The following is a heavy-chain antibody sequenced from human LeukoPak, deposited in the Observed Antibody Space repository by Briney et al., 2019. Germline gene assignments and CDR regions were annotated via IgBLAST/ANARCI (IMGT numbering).Heavy chain of an antibody. CDR1: GLTFNNYA. CDR2: ITGSGRTT. J-gene: IGHJ4*02. CDR3: AKGLLITTLGSLDY. V-gene: IGHV3-23*01. D-gene: IGHD3-3*01. Sequence: PGGSLRLSCAASGLTFNNYAMSWVRQAPGKGLEWVSGITGSGRTTYYADSVKGRFTISRDNSKNSLYLQINSLRAEDTAVYYCAKGLLITTLGSLDYWGQGTLVTVSS.